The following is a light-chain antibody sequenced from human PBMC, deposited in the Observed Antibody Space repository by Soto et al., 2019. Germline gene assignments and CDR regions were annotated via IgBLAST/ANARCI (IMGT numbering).Light chain of an antibody. Sequence: EVVLTQSPATLSLSPGERATLSCRASQSVSTYLAWYQQKPGQPPRLLIYGASNRATGTPARFSGSGSGTDFTLTISSLEPEDFAVYYCHQRSNWPPFTFGPGTKVKIK. CDR3: HQRSNWPPFT. J-gene: IGKJ3*01. CDR2: GAS. CDR1: QSVSTY. V-gene: IGKV3-11*01.